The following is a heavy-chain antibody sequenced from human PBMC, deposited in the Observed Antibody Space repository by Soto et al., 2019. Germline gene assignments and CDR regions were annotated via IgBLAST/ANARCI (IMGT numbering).Heavy chain of an antibody. J-gene: IGHJ5*01. D-gene: IGHD3-10*01. CDR3: ARDILSGGAYPDS. V-gene: IGHV3-21*01. CDR1: GFTFSTYT. Sequence: GGSLRLSCAASGFTFSTYTMNWVRQAPVNGLEWISSISSGSSYIYYAGSVKGRFTISRDNAKNSLFLQMNSLRADDTAVYYCARDILSGGAYPDSWGQGTKVTVSS. CDR2: ISSGSSYI.